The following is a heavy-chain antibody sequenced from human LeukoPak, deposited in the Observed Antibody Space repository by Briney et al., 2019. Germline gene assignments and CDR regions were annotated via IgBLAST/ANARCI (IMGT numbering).Heavy chain of an antibody. J-gene: IGHJ5*02. CDR2: ISYDGSNK. CDR1: GFTFSSYG. Sequence: PGGPLRLSCAASGFTFSSYGMHWVRQAPGKGLEWVAVISYDGSNKYYADSVKGRFTISRDNSKNTLYLQMNSLRAEDTAVYYCAKDAWGTTSNWFDPWGQGTLVTASS. D-gene: IGHD1-1*01. CDR3: AKDAWGTTSNWFDP. V-gene: IGHV3-30*18.